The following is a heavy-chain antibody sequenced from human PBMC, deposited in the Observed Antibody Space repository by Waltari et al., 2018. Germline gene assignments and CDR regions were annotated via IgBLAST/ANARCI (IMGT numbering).Heavy chain of an antibody. D-gene: IGHD2-15*01. V-gene: IGHV3-66*01. CDR2: IHSSGNI. CDR1: GFSVRNNY. CDR3: TREGGISGYFDF. Sequence: EVQIVESGGTLVQTGESLRLSCLVSGFSVRNNYMSWVRQAPGKGLEWVSVIHSSGNIFYADSVRGRFTISKDTSKNTVYLQMSGLRAKDTAVYYCTREGGISGYFDFWGQGSLVTVSS. J-gene: IGHJ4*02.